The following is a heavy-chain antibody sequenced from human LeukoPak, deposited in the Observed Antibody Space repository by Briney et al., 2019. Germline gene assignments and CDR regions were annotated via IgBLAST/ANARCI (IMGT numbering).Heavy chain of an antibody. J-gene: IGHJ5*02. CDR3: ARHFRGDNWFDP. CDR2: AYYSGST. CDR1: GGSISNSF. D-gene: IGHD5-12*01. Sequence: PSETLSLTCTVSGGSISNSFWSWIRQPPGEGLEWIGSAYYSGSTFYNPSLKSRVTISVDTSKNQFSLKLSSVTAADTAVYYCARHFRGDNWFDPWGQGTLVTVSS. V-gene: IGHV4-59*08.